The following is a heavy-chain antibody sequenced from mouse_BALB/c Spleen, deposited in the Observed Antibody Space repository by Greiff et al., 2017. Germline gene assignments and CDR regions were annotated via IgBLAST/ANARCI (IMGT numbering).Heavy chain of an antibody. J-gene: IGHJ4*01. CDR3: ARAYGSRDAMDY. CDR1: GFSFSDYY. Sequence: EVKLQESGGGLVTPGGTLKLSCAASGFSFSDYYMYWVRQTPEKRLEWVATISDGGSYTYYPDSVKGRFTISSDNAKNNLYLQMSSLKSEDTAMYCCARAYGSRDAMDYWGQGTSVTVSS. V-gene: IGHV5-4*02. CDR2: ISDGGSYT. D-gene: IGHD1-1*01.